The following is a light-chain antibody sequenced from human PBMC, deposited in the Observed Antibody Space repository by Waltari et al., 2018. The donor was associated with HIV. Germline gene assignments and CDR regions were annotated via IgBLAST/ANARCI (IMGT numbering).Light chain of an antibody. V-gene: IGLV1-47*01. Sequence: QSVLTQPPSASGTPGQSVTISCSGSGSNIGSNSVFLYQPLPGTTPNLLIYMNKPRPSGVPDRFAGSRSGTSASLASSGLRSGDEADYYCAAWDDSLSGPVFGGGTKVTVL. CDR2: MNK. J-gene: IGLJ3*02. CDR1: GSNIGSNS. CDR3: AAWDDSLSGPV.